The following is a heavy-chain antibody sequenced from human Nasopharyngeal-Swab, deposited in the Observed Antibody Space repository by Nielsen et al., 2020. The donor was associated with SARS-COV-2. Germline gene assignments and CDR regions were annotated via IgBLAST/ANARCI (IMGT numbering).Heavy chain of an antibody. CDR3: ARPLSRDSTWTTEANWFDP. J-gene: IGHJ5*02. V-gene: IGHV3-74*01. CDR1: GFTFSAYW. Sequence: GESLKISCAASGFTFSAYWIHWVRQAPGKGLVYVSGINADGSDKRSADSVKGRFTISRDNSENTVYLQMNSLRAEDTALYHCARPLSRDSTWTTEANWFDPWGQGTLVTVSS. CDR2: INADGSDK. D-gene: IGHD6-13*01.